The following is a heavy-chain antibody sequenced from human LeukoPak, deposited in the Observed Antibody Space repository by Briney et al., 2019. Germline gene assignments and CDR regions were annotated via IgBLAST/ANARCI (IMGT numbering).Heavy chain of an antibody. Sequence: NAGGSLGLSCSASGFTFSDYDMNWVRQAPGKGLEWVSSISYLSSHVYYGDSVKGRFSISRDNAKNSLYLQMNSLGAEDTAIYYCGRAFPPLRTSSAGDLWGQGILVTVSS. V-gene: IGHV3-21*01. CDR2: ISYLSSHV. D-gene: IGHD3-16*01. CDR1: GFTFSDYD. J-gene: IGHJ4*02. CDR3: GRAFPPLRTSSAGDL.